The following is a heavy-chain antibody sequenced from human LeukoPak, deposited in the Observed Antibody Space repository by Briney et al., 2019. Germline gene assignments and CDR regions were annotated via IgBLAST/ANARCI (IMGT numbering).Heavy chain of an antibody. V-gene: IGHV4-4*07. CDR1: GGSISSYY. J-gene: IGHJ5*02. D-gene: IGHD2-2*01. CDR3: AREVREVVPAATRSWFDP. Sequence: PSETLSLTCTVSGGSISSYYWSWIRQPAGKGLEWIGRIYISGSTNYNPSLKSRVTMSVDTSKNQFSLKLSSVTAADTAVYYCAREVREVVPAATRSWFDPWGQGTLVTVSS. CDR2: IYISGST.